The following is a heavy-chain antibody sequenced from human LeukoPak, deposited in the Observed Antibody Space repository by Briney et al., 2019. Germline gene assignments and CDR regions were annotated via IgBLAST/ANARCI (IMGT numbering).Heavy chain of an antibody. Sequence: PGGSLRLSCAASGFTFSSYWMSWVRQAPGKGLEWVANIKQDGSEEYYVDSVKGRFTISRDNAKNSLYLQMNSLRAEDTAVYYCARDVRYCSSTSCAINDYWGQGTLVTVSS. CDR2: IKQDGSEE. CDR3: ARDVRYCSSTSCAINDY. V-gene: IGHV3-7*03. J-gene: IGHJ4*02. CDR1: GFTFSSYW. D-gene: IGHD2-2*01.